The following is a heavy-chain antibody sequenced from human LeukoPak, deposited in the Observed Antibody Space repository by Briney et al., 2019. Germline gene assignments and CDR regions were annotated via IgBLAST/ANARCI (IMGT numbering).Heavy chain of an antibody. CDR3: ATSGYDLGPPDY. D-gene: IGHD5-12*01. Sequence: PSETLSLTCAVYGGSFSGYYWSWIRQPPGKGLEWIGEINHSESTNYNPSLKSRVTISVDTSKNQFSLKLSSVTAADTAVYYCATSGYDLGPPDYWGQGTLVTVSS. CDR1: GGSFSGYY. CDR2: INHSEST. V-gene: IGHV4-34*01. J-gene: IGHJ4*02.